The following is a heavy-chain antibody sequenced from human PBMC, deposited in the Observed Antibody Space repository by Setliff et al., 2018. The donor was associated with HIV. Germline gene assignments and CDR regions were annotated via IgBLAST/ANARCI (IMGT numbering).Heavy chain of an antibody. CDR3: ARETGATAFDI. J-gene: IGHJ3*02. V-gene: IGHV2-70*16. CDR1: GDSIYSGGYY. D-gene: IGHD1-1*01. Sequence: TLSLTCTVSGDSIYSGGYYWTWIRQPPGKALEWLARIDWDDDKFYSTSLKTRLTISKDTSKNQVVLTMTNMDPVDTATYYCARETGATAFDIWGQGTLVTVSS. CDR2: IDWDDDK.